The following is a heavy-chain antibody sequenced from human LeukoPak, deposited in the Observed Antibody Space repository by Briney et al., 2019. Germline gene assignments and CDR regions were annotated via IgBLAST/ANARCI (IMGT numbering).Heavy chain of an antibody. J-gene: IGHJ5*02. CDR3: ARGSTYYYGSGSYGNWFDP. D-gene: IGHD3-10*01. CDR2: IYHSGST. Sequence: PSQTLSLTCAVSGGSISSGGYSWGWIRQPPGTGLEWIGYIYHSGSTYYNPSLKSRVTISVDRSKNQFSLKLSSVTAADTAVYYCARGSTYYYGSGSYGNWFDPWGQGTLVTVSS. CDR1: GGSISSGGYS. V-gene: IGHV4-30-2*01.